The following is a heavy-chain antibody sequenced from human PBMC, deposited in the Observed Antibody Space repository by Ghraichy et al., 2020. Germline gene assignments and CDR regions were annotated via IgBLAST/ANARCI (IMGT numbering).Heavy chain of an antibody. CDR1: GGSISSYY. Sequence: SETLSLTCTVSGGSISSYYWSWIRQPPGKGLEWIGYIYYSGSTNYNPSLKSRVTISVDTSKNQFSLKLSSVTAADTAVYYCARVAAAGQYYFDYWGQGTLVTVSS. CDR2: IYYSGST. V-gene: IGHV4-59*01. CDR3: ARVAAAGQYYFDY. D-gene: IGHD6-13*01. J-gene: IGHJ4*02.